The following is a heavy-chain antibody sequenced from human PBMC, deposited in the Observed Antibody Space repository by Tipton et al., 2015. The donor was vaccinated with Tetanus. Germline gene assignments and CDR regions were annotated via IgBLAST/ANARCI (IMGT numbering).Heavy chain of an antibody. CDR3: ARQKDNGFDI. Sequence: GLVKPSQTLSLTCAISGDSVSGNSAAWNWIRQSPSRGLEWLGRTYYRSRWQTEYAPSVQGRLTINPDTTKRQFSLHLNSVTPEDTAVYYCARQKDNGFDIWGQGTMVSVSS. J-gene: IGHJ3*02. CDR2: TYYRSRWQT. CDR1: GDSVSGNSAA. V-gene: IGHV6-1*01.